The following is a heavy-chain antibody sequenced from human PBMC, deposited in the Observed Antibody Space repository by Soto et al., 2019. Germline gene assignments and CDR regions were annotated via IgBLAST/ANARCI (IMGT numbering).Heavy chain of an antibody. CDR1: GGSINSYY. J-gene: IGHJ6*03. CDR2: IYYSGST. Sequence: SETLSLTCTVSGGSINSYYWSWVRQPPGKGLEWIGYIYYSGSTNYNPSLKSRVTISVDTSKNQFSLKLSSVTAADTAVYYCARSNYDFWSGSYYYYYMDVWGKGTTVTVSS. CDR3: ARSNYDFWSGSYYYYYMDV. V-gene: IGHV4-59*01. D-gene: IGHD3-3*01.